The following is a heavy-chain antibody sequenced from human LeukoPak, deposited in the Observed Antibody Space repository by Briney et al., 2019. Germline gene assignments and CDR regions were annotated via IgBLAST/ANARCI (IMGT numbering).Heavy chain of an antibody. CDR1: GFTFGDYA. Sequence: GGSLRLSCTASGFTFGDYAMSWFRQAPGKGLEWVGFIRSKAYGGTTEYAASVNGRFTISRDDSKSIAYLQMNSLKTEDTAVYYCTGSGSYLTGEYYFDYWGQGTLVTVSS. D-gene: IGHD1-26*01. CDR2: IRSKAYGGTT. V-gene: IGHV3-49*03. J-gene: IGHJ4*02. CDR3: TGSGSYLTGEYYFDY.